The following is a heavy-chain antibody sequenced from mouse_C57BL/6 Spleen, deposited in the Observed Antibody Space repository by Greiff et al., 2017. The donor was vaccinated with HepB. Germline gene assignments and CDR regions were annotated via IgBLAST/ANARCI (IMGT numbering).Heavy chain of an antibody. CDR3: ARDKTAQATYFDY. D-gene: IGHD3-2*02. J-gene: IGHJ2*01. CDR1: GFTFSSYA. Sequence: EVKLVESGGGLVKPGGSLKLSCAASGFTFSSYAMSWVRQTPEKRLEWVATISDGGSYTYYPDNVKGRFTISRDNAKNNLYLQMSHLKSEDTAMYYCARDKTAQATYFDYWGQGTTLTVSS. CDR2: ISDGGSYT. V-gene: IGHV5-4*01.